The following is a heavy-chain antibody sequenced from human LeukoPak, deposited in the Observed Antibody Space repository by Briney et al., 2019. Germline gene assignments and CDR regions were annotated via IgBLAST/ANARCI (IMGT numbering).Heavy chain of an antibody. D-gene: IGHD3-10*01. Sequence: ASVKVSCKASGYTFTSYDINWVRQATGQGLEWMGWMNPNSGNTGYAQKFQGRVTMTRNTSISTAYMELSGLRSEDTAVYYCATSLWFGELSHYYYGMDVWGQGTTVTVSS. J-gene: IGHJ6*02. V-gene: IGHV1-8*01. CDR1: GYTFTSYD. CDR2: MNPNSGNT. CDR3: ATSLWFGELSHYYYGMDV.